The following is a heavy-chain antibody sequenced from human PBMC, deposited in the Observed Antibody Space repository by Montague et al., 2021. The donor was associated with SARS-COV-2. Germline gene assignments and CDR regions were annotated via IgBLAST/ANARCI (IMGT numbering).Heavy chain of an antibody. J-gene: IGHJ4*02. Sequence: SLRLSCAASGFTFSIYAMTWVRQAPGKGLEWVSAISGSGGSTYYADSVKGRFTISRDNSKDTAYLQMNTLRAEDTAVYYCAKLVYYDRAYWGQGTLVIVSP. CDR3: AKLVYYDRAY. CDR1: GFTFSIYA. CDR2: ISGSGGST. D-gene: IGHD3-22*01. V-gene: IGHV3-23*01.